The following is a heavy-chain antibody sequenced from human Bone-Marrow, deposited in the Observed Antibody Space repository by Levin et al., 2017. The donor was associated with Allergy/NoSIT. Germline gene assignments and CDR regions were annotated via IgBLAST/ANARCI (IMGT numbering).Heavy chain of an antibody. V-gene: IGHV1-2*02. D-gene: IGHD2-2*01. Sequence: ASVKVSCRPSGYSFTDSYLHWVRQAPGQGLEWLGWMNPHSGDASYAQKFQGRVTFSRDTSMNTAYMEVTRLRFDDPAVYYCARGRAVVPAAGTGGNDFWGQGTLVTVSS. CDR3: ARGRAVVPAAGTGGNDF. CDR2: MNPHSGDA. CDR1: GYSFTDSY. J-gene: IGHJ4*02.